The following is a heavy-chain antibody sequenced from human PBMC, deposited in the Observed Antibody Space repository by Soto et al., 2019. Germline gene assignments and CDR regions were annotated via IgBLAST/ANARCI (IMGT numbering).Heavy chain of an antibody. J-gene: IGHJ4*02. V-gene: IGHV4-31*03. CDR1: GGSINSDDYY. CDR2: IFYNGTT. CDR3: ASLRGSGTKYLFDY. Sequence: QVQLQESGPGLVTPSQTLSLTCTVSGGSINSDDYYWTWIRQQPGKGLEWNGYIFYNGTTYYNPSLQSRLSISIDTSKNLFSLKVTSVTAADTAVYYCASLRGSGTKYLFDYWGQGTLVSVSS. D-gene: IGHD3-10*01.